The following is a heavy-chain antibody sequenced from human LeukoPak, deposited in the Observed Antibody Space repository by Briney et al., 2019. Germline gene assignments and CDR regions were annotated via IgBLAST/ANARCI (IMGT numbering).Heavy chain of an antibody. J-gene: IGHJ5*02. CDR3: ARHLAAVAGTGPGWFDP. Sequence: SETLSLTCAVYGGSFSGYYWSWIRQPPGKGLEWIGEINHSGSTNYNPSLKSRVTISVDTSKNQFSLKLSSVTAADTAVYYCARHLAAVAGTGPGWFDPWGQGTLVTVSS. CDR2: INHSGST. D-gene: IGHD6-19*01. CDR1: GGSFSGYY. V-gene: IGHV4-34*01.